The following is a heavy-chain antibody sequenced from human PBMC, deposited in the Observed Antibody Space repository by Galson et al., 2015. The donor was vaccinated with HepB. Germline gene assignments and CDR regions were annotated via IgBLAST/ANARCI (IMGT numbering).Heavy chain of an antibody. CDR2: ISSSSSYT. J-gene: IGHJ4*02. V-gene: IGHV3-11*05. Sequence: SLRLSCAASGFTFSDYYMSWIRQAPGKGLEWVSYISSSSSYTNYADSVKGRFTISRDNAKNSLYLQMNSLRAEDTAVYYCARDARSPYCSGGSCYSFESVPPADYWGQGTLVTVSS. CDR1: GFTFSDYY. CDR3: ARDARSPYCSGGSCYSFESVPPADY. D-gene: IGHD2-15*01.